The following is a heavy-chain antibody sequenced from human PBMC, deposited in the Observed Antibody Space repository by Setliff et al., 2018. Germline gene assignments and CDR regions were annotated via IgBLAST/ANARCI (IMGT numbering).Heavy chain of an antibody. V-gene: IGHV1-46*01. CDR3: ARRMWELRSDAFDI. CDR2: INPSGGST. J-gene: IGHJ3*02. D-gene: IGHD1-26*01. Sequence: GASVNVSCKASGYTFTSYYMHWVRQAPGQGLEWMGIINPSGGSTNYAQKFQGRVTMTRDTSTSTVYMELSSLRSEDTALYYCARRMWELRSDAFDIWGQGTMVTVSS. CDR1: GYTFTSYY.